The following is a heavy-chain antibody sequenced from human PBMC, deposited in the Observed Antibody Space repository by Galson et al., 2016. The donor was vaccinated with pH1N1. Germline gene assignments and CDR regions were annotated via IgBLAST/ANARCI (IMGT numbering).Heavy chain of an antibody. CDR2: IKTSSGET. CDR3: ARVIFSHFGLDV. Sequence: SVKVSCKASGYIFTGNYMHWVRQAPGQGLEWIGWIKTSSGETHYAQKFQGRVTMITDTSLSTAYMELSALTSDDTAVYFCARVIFSHFGLDVWGQGTTVTVSS. D-gene: IGHD3-9*01. V-gene: IGHV1-2*02. J-gene: IGHJ6*02. CDR1: GYIFTGNY.